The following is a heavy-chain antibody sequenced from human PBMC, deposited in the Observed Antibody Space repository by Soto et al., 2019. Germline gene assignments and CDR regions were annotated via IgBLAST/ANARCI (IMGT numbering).Heavy chain of an antibody. J-gene: IGHJ4*02. V-gene: IGHV3-23*01. CDR3: AKGLRTSDDY. CDR2: IIANGRDT. CDR1: GFTFTDYW. Sequence: PGGSLRLSCVASGFTFTDYWMSWVRQAPGKGLEWVSSIIANGRDTYYADSVKGRFTISRDNSKNTMYLQMNSLRAEDTAVYYCAKGLRTSDDYWGQGTLVTVSS. D-gene: IGHD4-17*01.